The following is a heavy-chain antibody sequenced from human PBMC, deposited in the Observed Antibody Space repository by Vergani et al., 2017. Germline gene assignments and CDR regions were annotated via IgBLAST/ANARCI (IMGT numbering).Heavy chain of an antibody. V-gene: IGHV3-30-3*01. CDR3: ARTVVPAAIDDAFDI. D-gene: IGHD2-2*02. CDR2: ISYDGSNK. CDR1: GFTFSSYA. Sequence: VQLVESGGGLVKPGESLRLSCAASGFTFSSYAMHWVRQAPGKGLEWVAVISYDGSNKYYADSVKGRFTISRDNSKNTLYLQMNSLRAEDTAVYYCARTVVPAAIDDAFDIWGQGTMVTVS. J-gene: IGHJ3*02.